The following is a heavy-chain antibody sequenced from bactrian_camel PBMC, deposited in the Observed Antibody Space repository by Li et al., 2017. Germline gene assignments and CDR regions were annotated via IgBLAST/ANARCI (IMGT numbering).Heavy chain of an antibody. D-gene: IGHD1*01. Sequence: HVQLVESGGGSVQAGGSLRLACKHSGDTWSGVLSMAWFRQVPTKAREGIASIDSLGRTIYADSVKGRFISSKDNAKNTLYLQMESLKTEDSGVYFCAASPERWVGDPLRSATYDIWGQGTQVTVS. CDR2: IDSLGRT. CDR1: GDTWSGVLS. J-gene: IGHJ4*01. CDR3: AASPERWVGDPLRSATYDI. V-gene: IGHV3S57*01.